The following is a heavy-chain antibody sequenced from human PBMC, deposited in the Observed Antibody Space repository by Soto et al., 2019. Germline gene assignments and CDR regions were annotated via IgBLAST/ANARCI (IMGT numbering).Heavy chain of an antibody. D-gene: IGHD3-22*01. V-gene: IGHV5-10-1*01. CDR3: ARQIYDSDTGPNFQYYFDS. CDR2: IDPSDSQT. CDR1: GYSFAGYW. Sequence: GESLKISCTGSGYSFAGYWITWVRQKPGEGLEWMGRIDPSDSQTYYSPSFRGHVTISATKSITTVFLQWSSLRASDTAMYYCARQIYDSDTGPNFQYYFDSWGQGTPVTVSS. J-gene: IGHJ4*02.